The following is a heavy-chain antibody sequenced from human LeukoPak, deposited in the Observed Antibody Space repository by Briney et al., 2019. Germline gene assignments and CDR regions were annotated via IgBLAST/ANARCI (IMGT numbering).Heavy chain of an antibody. D-gene: IGHD5-12*01. J-gene: IGHJ6*03. CDR1: GFTFSSYS. CDR2: ISSSSSTI. CDR3: ARDRRLRVATVHYYYMDV. V-gene: IGHV3-48*01. Sequence: SGGSLRLSCAASGFTFSSYSMNWVRQAPGKGLEWVSYISSSSSTIYYADSVKGRFTISRDNAKNSLYLQMNSLRAEDTAVYYCARDRRLRVATVHYYYMDVWGKGTTVTVSS.